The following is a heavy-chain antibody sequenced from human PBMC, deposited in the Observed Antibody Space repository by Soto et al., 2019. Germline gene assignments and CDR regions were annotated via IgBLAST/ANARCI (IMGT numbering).Heavy chain of an antibody. CDR3: ARGGVGDTSGWFDP. Sequence: QIQLVQSGAEVRKPGASVMVSCKASGYIFTSYGMSWVRQAPGQGLEWMGWITAYNGNTNYAQRVQGRITMTTDISTGTAYIELRGLTSDGTAVYYCARGGVGDTSGWFDPWGQGTLVTVSS. CDR2: ITAYNGNT. V-gene: IGHV1-18*01. CDR1: GYIFTSYG. D-gene: IGHD1-26*01. J-gene: IGHJ5*02.